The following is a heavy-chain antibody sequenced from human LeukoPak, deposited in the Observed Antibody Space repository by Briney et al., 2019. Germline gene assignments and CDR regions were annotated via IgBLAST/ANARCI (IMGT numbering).Heavy chain of an antibody. V-gene: IGHV1-24*01. D-gene: IGHD5-18*01. CDR1: GYTLTELS. Sequence: ASVKVSCKVSGYTLTELSMRWVRQAPGKGLEWMGGFDPEDGETIYAQKFQGRITMTEDTSTDTAYMELSSLRSEDTAVYYCATGRGYSYGHGSFDFDYWGQGTLVTVSS. CDR2: FDPEDGET. CDR3: ATGRGYSYGHGSFDFDY. J-gene: IGHJ4*02.